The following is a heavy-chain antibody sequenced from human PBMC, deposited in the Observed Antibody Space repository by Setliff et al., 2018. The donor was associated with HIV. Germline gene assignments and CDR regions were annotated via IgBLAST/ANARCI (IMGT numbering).Heavy chain of an antibody. V-gene: IGHV1-18*01. CDR2: ISTYNGNT. CDR3: ARRSTFNAFDI. J-gene: IGHJ3*02. Sequence: GASVKVSCKASGYTFTTYGITWVRQAPGQGLEWMGWISTYNGNTNFAQKFQGRVTLTTDTSTRTGYMEMRSLKSDDTAVYYCARRSTFNAFDIWGQGTMVTVSS. CDR1: GYTFTTYG.